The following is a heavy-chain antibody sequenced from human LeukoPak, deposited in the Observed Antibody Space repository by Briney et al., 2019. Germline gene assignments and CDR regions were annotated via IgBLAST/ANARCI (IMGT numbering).Heavy chain of an antibody. CDR2: RYHDGRR. CDR1: GDSIRSDSW. J-gene: IGHJ6*02. Sequence: SETVSLTCAVSGDSIRSDSWWIWVRQAPGKGLEWIGERYHDGRRTYNPSLKSRVSISLDESENQFSLELTSVTAADTAVYFCAREKGYLMEVDVWGQGTTVTVSS. D-gene: IGHD6-13*01. V-gene: IGHV4-4*02. CDR3: AREKGYLMEVDV.